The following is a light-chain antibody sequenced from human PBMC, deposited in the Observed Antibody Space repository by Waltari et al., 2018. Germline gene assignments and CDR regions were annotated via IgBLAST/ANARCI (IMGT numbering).Light chain of an antibody. CDR2: SAS. CDR1: QNILYSSNNKNY. Sequence: DIVMTQSPDSLAVSLGERATINCKSSQNILYSSNNKNYLAWFQQKPGQPPKLLIYSASTRESGVPERFSGSGSGTDVTLTINSLQAEDVAVYYCQQYYSAPITFGQGTRLEIK. CDR3: QQYYSAPIT. V-gene: IGKV4-1*01. J-gene: IGKJ5*01.